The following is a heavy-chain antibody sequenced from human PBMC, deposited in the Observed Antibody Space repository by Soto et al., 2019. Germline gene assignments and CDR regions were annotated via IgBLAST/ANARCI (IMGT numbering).Heavy chain of an antibody. Sequence: QVQLVESGGGVVQPGRSLRLSCIASGFTFSDYGMHWVRQAPGKGLEWVAVIWYDASNKYYADSVKGRFTISRDNTKNTLYLQMHSLRAEDTAVYYCARDGGYSNFDYWGQGTLVTVS. J-gene: IGHJ4*02. V-gene: IGHV3-33*01. CDR3: ARDGGYSNFDY. CDR2: IWYDASNK. CDR1: GFTFSDYG. D-gene: IGHD4-4*01.